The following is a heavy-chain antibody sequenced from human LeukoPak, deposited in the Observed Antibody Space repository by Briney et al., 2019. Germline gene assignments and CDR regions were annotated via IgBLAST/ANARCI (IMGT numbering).Heavy chain of an antibody. CDR3: AATTHSTAFDM. Sequence: GESLKISCKGSGYSFSNYWISWVRQMPAKGLEWMGRIDPSDSYTHYSPSFQGHVTISADKSISTAYLQWSSLKASDTAMYHCAATTHSTAFDMWGQGTMVTVSS. J-gene: IGHJ3*02. V-gene: IGHV5-10-1*01. CDR2: IDPSDSYT. D-gene: IGHD1-14*01. CDR1: GYSFSNYW.